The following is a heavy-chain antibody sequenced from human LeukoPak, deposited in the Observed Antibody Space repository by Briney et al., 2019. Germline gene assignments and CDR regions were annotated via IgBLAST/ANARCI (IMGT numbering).Heavy chain of an antibody. D-gene: IGHD5-24*01. CDR2: IRGSGGST. V-gene: IGHV3-23*01. Sequence: GRSLRLSCAASGFTFSSDAMSWVRQPPGKGLEWVSAIRGSGGSTYYADSVKGRFTISRDNYKNTLYLQMNSLRAEDTAVYYCAKGGVEMATVYYYMDVWGKGTTVTVSS. CDR1: GFTFSSDA. CDR3: AKGGVEMATVYYYMDV. J-gene: IGHJ6*03.